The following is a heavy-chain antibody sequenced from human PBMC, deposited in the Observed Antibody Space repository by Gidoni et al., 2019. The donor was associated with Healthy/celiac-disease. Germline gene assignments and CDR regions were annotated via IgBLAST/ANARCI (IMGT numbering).Heavy chain of an antibody. CDR3: RGIVVDRADAFDI. D-gene: IGHD3-22*01. CDR2: IYYSGST. CDR1: GGSISSSSYY. Sequence: QLQLQESGPGLVKPSETLSLTCTVSGGSISSSSYYWGWIRQPPGKGLEWIGSIYYSGSTYYNPSLKSRVTISVDTSKNQFSLKLSSVTAADTAVYYCRGIVVDRADAFDIWGQGTMVTVSS. V-gene: IGHV4-39*01. J-gene: IGHJ3*02.